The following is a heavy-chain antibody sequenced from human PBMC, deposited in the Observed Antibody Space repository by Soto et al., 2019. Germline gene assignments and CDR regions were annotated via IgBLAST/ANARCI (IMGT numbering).Heavy chain of an antibody. Sequence: ASVKVSCKAAGYTFTGYYMHWVRQAPGQGLEWMGGINPNSGGTNYAQKLQGWVTMTRDTSISTAYMELSRLRSDDTAVYYCARDRAYCGGDCSPDAFDLWGHGTMVTVSS. CDR3: ARDRAYCGGDCSPDAFDL. CDR2: INPNSGGT. V-gene: IGHV1-2*04. D-gene: IGHD2-21*01. J-gene: IGHJ3*01. CDR1: GYTFTGYY.